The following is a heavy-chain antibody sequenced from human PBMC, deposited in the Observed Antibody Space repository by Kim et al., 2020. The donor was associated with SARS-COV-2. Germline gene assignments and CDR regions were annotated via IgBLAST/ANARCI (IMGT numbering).Heavy chain of an antibody. V-gene: IGHV4-39*07. D-gene: IGHD2-2*01. Sequence: SETLSLTCTVSGGSISSSSYYWGWIRQPPGKGLEWIGSIYYSGSTYYNPSLKSRVTISVDTSKNQFSLKLSSVTAADTAVYYCARVVVVPAAPTFDYWGQGTLVTVSS. CDR1: GGSISSSSYY. J-gene: IGHJ4*02. CDR2: IYYSGST. CDR3: ARVVVVPAAPTFDY.